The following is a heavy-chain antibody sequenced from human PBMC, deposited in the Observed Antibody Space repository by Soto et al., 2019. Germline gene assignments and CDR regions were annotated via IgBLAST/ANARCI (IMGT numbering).Heavy chain of an antibody. D-gene: IGHD3-22*01. V-gene: IGHV3-7*05. Sequence: GGSLRLSCAASGFTFSSYWMSWVRQAPGKGLEWVANIKQDGSEKYYVDSVKGRFTTSRDNAKNSLYLQMNSLRAEDTAVYYCAREWVAANYYDSSGYSDYWGQGTLVTVSS. CDR1: GFTFSSYW. J-gene: IGHJ4*02. CDR3: AREWVAANYYDSSGYSDY. CDR2: IKQDGSEK.